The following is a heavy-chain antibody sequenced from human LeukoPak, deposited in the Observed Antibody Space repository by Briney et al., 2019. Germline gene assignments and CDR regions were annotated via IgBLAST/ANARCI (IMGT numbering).Heavy chain of an antibody. CDR1: GYSISSGYY. Sequence: SETLSLTCTVSGYSISSGYYWGWIRQPPGKGLEWIGSIYHSGSTYYNPSLKSRVTISVDTSKNQFSLKLSSVTDADTAVYYCARGLYSSSWLTDDAFDIWGQGTMVTVSS. CDR3: ARGLYSSSWLTDDAFDI. CDR2: IYHSGST. J-gene: IGHJ3*02. V-gene: IGHV4-38-2*02. D-gene: IGHD6-13*01.